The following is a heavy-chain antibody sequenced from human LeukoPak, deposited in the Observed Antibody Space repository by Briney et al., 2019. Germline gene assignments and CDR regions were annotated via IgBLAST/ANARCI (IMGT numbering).Heavy chain of an antibody. J-gene: IGHJ1*01. Sequence: GESLKISCKASGYSFTNYWIGWVRQMPGKGLEWMGIIYPGDSDTRYSPSFQGQVTISADKSISTAYLQWSSLKASDTAMYYCTRLSSGPAEYFQHWGQGTLVTVSS. CDR1: GYSFTNYW. V-gene: IGHV5-51*01. CDR3: TRLSSGPAEYFQH. CDR2: IYPGDSDT.